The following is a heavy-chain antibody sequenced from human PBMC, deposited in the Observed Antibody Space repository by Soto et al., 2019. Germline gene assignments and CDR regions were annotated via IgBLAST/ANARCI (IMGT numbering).Heavy chain of an antibody. Sequence: PSQTLSLTCAISGDSVSSNTAAWNWIRQSPSRGLEWLGRTYYRSKWYNEYAVSVKSRMTINPDTSKNQFSLQMDSLRAEDTAIYHCARELSTSIRAYNWGQGTLVTVSS. CDR3: ARELSTSIRAYN. CDR1: GDSVSSNTAA. CDR2: TYYRSKWYN. D-gene: IGHD2-21*02. J-gene: IGHJ4*02. V-gene: IGHV6-1*01.